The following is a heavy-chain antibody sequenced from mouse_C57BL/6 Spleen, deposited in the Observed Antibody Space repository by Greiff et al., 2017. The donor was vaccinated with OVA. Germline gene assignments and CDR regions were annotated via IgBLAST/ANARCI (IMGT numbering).Heavy chain of an antibody. CDR3: ARAETTVVAEYYFDY. D-gene: IGHD1-1*01. CDR1: GYTFTSYG. J-gene: IGHJ2*01. Sequence: VKLQESGAELARPGASVKLSCKASGYTFTSYGISWVKQRTGQGLEWIGEIYPRSGNTYYNEKFKGKATLTADKSSSTAYMELRSLTSEDSAVYFCARAETTVVAEYYFDYWGQGTTLTVSS. V-gene: IGHV1-81*01. CDR2: IYPRSGNT.